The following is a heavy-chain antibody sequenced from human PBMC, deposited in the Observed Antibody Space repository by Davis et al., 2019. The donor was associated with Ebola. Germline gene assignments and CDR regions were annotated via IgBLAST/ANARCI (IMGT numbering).Heavy chain of an antibody. CDR2: IYYSGST. Sequence: SETLSLTCTVSGGSISSGDYYWSWIRQPPGKGLEWIGYIYYSGSTYYNPSLKSRVTISVDTSKNQFSLKLSSVTAADTAVYYCGGGGVVAAYAFDYWGQGTLVTVSS. CDR1: GGSISSGDYY. V-gene: IGHV4-30-4*01. CDR3: GGGGVVAAYAFDY. D-gene: IGHD2-15*01. J-gene: IGHJ4*02.